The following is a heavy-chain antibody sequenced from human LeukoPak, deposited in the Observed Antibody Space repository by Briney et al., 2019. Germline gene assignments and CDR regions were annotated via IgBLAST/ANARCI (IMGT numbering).Heavy chain of an antibody. CDR2: IYHSGST. Sequence: SETLSLTCAVSGYSISSGYYWGWIRQPPGKGLEWIGSIYHSGSTYYNPSLKSRVTISVDTSKNQFSLKLSSVTAADTAVYYCARHLTPGTYYSDYWGQGTLVTVSS. D-gene: IGHD1/OR15-1a*01. CDR3: ARHLTPGTYYSDY. J-gene: IGHJ4*02. CDR1: GYSISSGYY. V-gene: IGHV4-38-2*01.